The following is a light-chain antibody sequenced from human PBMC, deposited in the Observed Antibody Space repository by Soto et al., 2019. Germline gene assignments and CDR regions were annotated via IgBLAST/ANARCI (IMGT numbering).Light chain of an antibody. CDR3: SSYAGSNNLV. Sequence: QSALTQPPSASGSPGQSVTISCTGTSSDVGGYNYVSWYQQHPGKAPKLMIYEVSKRPSGVPDRFSGSKSGNTASLTVSGRQAEDEADYCCSSYAGSNNLVFGGGTQLTVL. V-gene: IGLV2-8*01. CDR2: EVS. J-gene: IGLJ2*01. CDR1: SSDVGGYNY.